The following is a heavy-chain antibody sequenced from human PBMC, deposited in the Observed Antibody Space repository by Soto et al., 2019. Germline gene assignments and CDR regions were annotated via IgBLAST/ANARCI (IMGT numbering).Heavy chain of an antibody. V-gene: IGHV4-39*01. J-gene: IGHJ6*02. D-gene: IGHD6-13*01. CDR1: GGSFSSSSYY. CDR2: IYYSGST. CDR3: LGAAGTYYYGMDV. Sequence: PSETLSLTCAVSGGSFSSSSYYWGWIRQPPGKGLEWIGSIYYSGSTYYNPSLKSRVTISVDTSKNQFSLKLSSVTAADTAVYYCLGAAGTYYYGMDVWGQGTTVTVSS.